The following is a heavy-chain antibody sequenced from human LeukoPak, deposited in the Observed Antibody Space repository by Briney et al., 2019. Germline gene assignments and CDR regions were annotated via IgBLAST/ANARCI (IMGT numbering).Heavy chain of an antibody. V-gene: IGHV4-39*07. CDR3: ARPRYPLYYFDY. D-gene: IGHD1-14*01. Sequence: PSETLSLTCTVSGGSIISTTYYWGWIRQPPGEGLEWIGSIDYSGSTYYNPSLKSRVTISVDTSKNQFSLKLSSVTAADTAVYYCARPRYPLYYFDYWGQGTLVTVSS. J-gene: IGHJ4*02. CDR1: GGSIISTTYY. CDR2: IDYSGST.